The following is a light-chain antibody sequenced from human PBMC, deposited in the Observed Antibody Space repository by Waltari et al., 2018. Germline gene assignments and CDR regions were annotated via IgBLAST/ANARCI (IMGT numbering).Light chain of an antibody. J-gene: IGKJ4*01. CDR1: QSITGY. V-gene: IGKV1-39*01. CDR2: AAS. Sequence: DIQMTQSPSSLSASVGDRVTITCRASQSITGYLNWYQQKPGKAPKLLIYAASSLQSGVQSRVSGSGSGTDFTLTISSLQPEDFATDYGQQSYSSLLTFGGGTKVEIK. CDR3: QQSYSSLLT.